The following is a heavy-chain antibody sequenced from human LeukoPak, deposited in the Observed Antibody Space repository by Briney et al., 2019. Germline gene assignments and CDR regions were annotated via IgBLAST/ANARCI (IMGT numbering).Heavy chain of an antibody. CDR3: VRHDYDTSWGLDWFFDL. CDR1: GDSIRSYY. Sequence: SETLSLTCTVSGDSIRSYYWSWIRQSPGKGLEWIAYIYYNGRTASNPSLKSRVTISLDMSKNQRSLKLNSVTAADTAVYYCVRHDYDTSWGLDWFFDLWGRGTLVIVSS. D-gene: IGHD2-2*01. J-gene: IGHJ2*01. CDR2: IYYNGRT. V-gene: IGHV4-59*08.